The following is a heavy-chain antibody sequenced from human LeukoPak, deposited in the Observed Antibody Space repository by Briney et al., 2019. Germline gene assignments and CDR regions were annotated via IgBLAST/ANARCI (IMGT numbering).Heavy chain of an antibody. Sequence: SETLSLTCTVSGDSISSYYWSWIRQPPGKGLEWIGYIYYSGSTNYNPSLKSRVTISLDTSKNQFSLNLSSVTAADTAVYYCARGSSGWYYYYYMDVWGKGTTVTVSS. D-gene: IGHD6-19*01. CDR2: IYYSGST. J-gene: IGHJ6*03. CDR1: GDSISSYY. V-gene: IGHV4-59*01. CDR3: ARGSSGWYYYYYMDV.